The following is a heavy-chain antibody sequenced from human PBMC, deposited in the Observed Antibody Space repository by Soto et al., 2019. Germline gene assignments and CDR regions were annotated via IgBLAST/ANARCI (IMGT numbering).Heavy chain of an antibody. CDR3: ARTRVGYYDSSGYYSPYYYGMDV. J-gene: IGHJ6*02. CDR2: IYSGGST. V-gene: IGHV3-53*01. Sequence: EVQLVESGGGLIQPGGSLRLSCAASGFTVSSNYMSWVRQAPGKGLEWVSVIYSGGSTYYADSVKGRFTISRDNSKNTRYLQMNSLRAEDTAVYYCARTRVGYYDSSGYYSPYYYGMDVWGQGTTVTVSS. CDR1: GFTVSSNY. D-gene: IGHD3-22*01.